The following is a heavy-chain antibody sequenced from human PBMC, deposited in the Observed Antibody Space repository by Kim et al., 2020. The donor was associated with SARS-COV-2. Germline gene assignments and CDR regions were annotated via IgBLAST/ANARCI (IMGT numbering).Heavy chain of an antibody. CDR1: GFSFSNAW. CDR3: TTDPGDA. J-gene: IGHJ3*01. Sequence: GGSLRLSCVASGFSFSNAWMSWVRQAPGKGLEWVGRIISEAAGGTTAYAAPVRGRFTIPRDDSENTAFLQMDSLKIEDTAVYYCTTDPGDA. V-gene: IGHV3-15*01. CDR2: IISEAAGGTT.